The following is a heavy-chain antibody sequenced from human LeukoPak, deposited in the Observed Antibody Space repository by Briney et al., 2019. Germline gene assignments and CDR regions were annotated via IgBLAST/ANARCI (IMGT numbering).Heavy chain of an antibody. Sequence: GRSLRLSCVASGFTFSNYGMHWVRQVPGKGLEWVAAIWFDGIRKYYADSVKGRLTISGDNSKNTLYLQMNTLRGEDTAVYYCARDLEDSSPFGAFDMWGQGTMVTVSS. J-gene: IGHJ3*02. D-gene: IGHD3-22*01. CDR2: IWFDGIRK. CDR1: GFTFSNYG. V-gene: IGHV3-33*01. CDR3: ARDLEDSSPFGAFDM.